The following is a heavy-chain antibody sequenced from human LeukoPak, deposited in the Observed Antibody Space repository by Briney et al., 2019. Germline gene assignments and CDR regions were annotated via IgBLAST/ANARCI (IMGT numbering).Heavy chain of an antibody. V-gene: IGHV1-8*03. J-gene: IGHJ5*02. CDR1: GYTFTSYD. CDR2: MKPNSGNT. CDR3: ARGRQQWLVRGSWFDP. D-gene: IGHD6-19*01. Sequence: ASVKASCKASGYTFTSYDINWVRQATGQGLGGMGWMKPNSGNTGYAQKLQGRVTITRNTSISTAYREVSSLKSEDTAVYYCARGRQQWLVRGSWFDPWGQGTLVTVSS.